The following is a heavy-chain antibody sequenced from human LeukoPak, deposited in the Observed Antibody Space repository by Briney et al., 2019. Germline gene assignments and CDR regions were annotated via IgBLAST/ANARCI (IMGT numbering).Heavy chain of an antibody. CDR3: AKVVDFSLFQH. CDR2: ISGSGGST. D-gene: IGHD3-3*01. J-gene: IGHJ1*01. CDR1: GFTFSSYA. Sequence: GGSLRLSCAASGFTFSSYAMSWVRQAPGKGLEWVSTISGSGGSTSYADSVKGRFTISRDNSKSTLFLQMNSLRAEDTAVYYCAKVVDFSLFQHWGQGTLVTVSS. V-gene: IGHV3-23*01.